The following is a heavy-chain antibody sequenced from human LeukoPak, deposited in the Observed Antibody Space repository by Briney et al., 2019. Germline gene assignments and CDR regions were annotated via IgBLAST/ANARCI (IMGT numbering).Heavy chain of an antibody. J-gene: IGHJ4*02. CDR1: GYTFTSYG. CDR2: ISAYNGNT. V-gene: IGHV1-18*04. D-gene: IGHD6-13*01. Sequence: ASVKVSCKASGYTFTSYGISWVRQAPEQGLEWMGWISAYNGNTNYAQKLQGRVTMTTDTSTSTAYMELRSLRSDDTAVYYCARSPQQLVPFDYWGQGTLVTVSS. CDR3: ARSPQQLVPFDY.